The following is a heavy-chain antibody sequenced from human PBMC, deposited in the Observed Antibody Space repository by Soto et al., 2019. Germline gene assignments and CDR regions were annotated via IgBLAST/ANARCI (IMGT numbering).Heavy chain of an antibody. Sequence: SETLSLTCTVSGGSINSYYWTWIRKPPGKGLEWIGYIYYSGSTNYNPSLKSRLTISVDTSKNQFALRLSSVTAADTAVYYCARVRLGRREDGFDIWGQGTMVTVSS. CDR2: IYYSGST. J-gene: IGHJ3*02. D-gene: IGHD1-1*01. V-gene: IGHV4-59*01. CDR1: GGSINSYY. CDR3: ARVRLGRREDGFDI.